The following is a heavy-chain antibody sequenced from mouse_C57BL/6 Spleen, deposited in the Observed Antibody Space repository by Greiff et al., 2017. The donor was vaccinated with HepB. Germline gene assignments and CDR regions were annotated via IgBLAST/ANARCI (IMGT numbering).Heavy chain of an antibody. D-gene: IGHD1-1*01. J-gene: IGHJ1*03. CDR3: ARQRCDYCGSSAYWYFDV. V-gene: IGHV5-6*01. CDR1: GFTFSSNG. Sequence: EVQLVESGGDLVKPGGSLKLSCEASGFTFSSNGMYWVRQTPDKRLEWVATISSGGSYTDYPDRVKGRFTISRDTAKNTLYLQLSSRKSEDTAMYYCARQRCDYCGSSAYWYFDVWGTGTTVTVSS. CDR2: ISSGGSYT.